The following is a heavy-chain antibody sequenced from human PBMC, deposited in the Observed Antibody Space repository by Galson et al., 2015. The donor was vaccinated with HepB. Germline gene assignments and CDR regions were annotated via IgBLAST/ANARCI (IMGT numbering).Heavy chain of an antibody. CDR3: ARDPGPGIVVVPAARGYYYYMGV. CDR1: GGTFSSYA. J-gene: IGHJ6*03. V-gene: IGHV1-69*13. Sequence: SVKVSCKASGGTFSSYAISWVRQAPGQGLEWMGGIIPIFGTANYAQKFQGRVTITADESTSTAYMELSSLRSEDTAVYYCARDPGPGIVVVPAARGYYYYMGVWGKGTTVTVSS. D-gene: IGHD2-2*01. CDR2: IIPIFGTA.